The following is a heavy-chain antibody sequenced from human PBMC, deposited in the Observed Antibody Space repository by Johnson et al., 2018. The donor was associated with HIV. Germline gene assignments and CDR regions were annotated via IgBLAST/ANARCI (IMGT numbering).Heavy chain of an antibody. D-gene: IGHD2-2*01. CDR2: IKSKSDGGTA. CDR3: ATGRSVVPSPDDAFDI. V-gene: IGHV3-15*01. CDR1: GFTLSNAW. Sequence: VQLVESGGGLVKPGGSLRLSCAASGFTLSNAWMSWVRQAPGKGLEWVGRIKSKSDGGTADYVAPVRGRFTISRDDSKNTMYLQMNSLKTEDTAVYYCATGRSVVPSPDDAFDIWGQGTMVTVSS. J-gene: IGHJ3*02.